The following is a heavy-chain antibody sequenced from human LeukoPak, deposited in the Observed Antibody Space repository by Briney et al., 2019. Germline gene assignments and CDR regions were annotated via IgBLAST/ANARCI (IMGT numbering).Heavy chain of an antibody. J-gene: IGHJ3*02. Sequence: ASVKVSCKASAGTFSSYAISWVRQAPGQGLGWMGGIIPIFGTANYAQKFQGRVTITTDESTSTAYMELSSLRSEDTAVYYCASSGRGVIITDAFDIWGQGAMVTVSS. D-gene: IGHD3-10*01. CDR3: ASSGRGVIITDAFDI. CDR2: IIPIFGTA. CDR1: AGTFSSYA. V-gene: IGHV1-69*05.